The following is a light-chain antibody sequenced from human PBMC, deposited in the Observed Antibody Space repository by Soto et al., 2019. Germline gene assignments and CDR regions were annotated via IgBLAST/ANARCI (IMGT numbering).Light chain of an antibody. V-gene: IGKV3D-15*01. Sequence: IVMTQSPATLSVSPWETPSLSCRASQSAGNFLAWYQQKPGQAPRLLIYYISTRATGIPARFSGSGSGTEFTLTINSLQSEDSAVYYCQQHNQWPITFGQGTRLEI. J-gene: IGKJ5*01. CDR2: YIS. CDR1: QSAGNF. CDR3: QQHNQWPIT.